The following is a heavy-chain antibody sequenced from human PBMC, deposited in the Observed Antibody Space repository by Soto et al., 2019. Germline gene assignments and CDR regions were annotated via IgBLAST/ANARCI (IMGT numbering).Heavy chain of an antibody. Sequence: EVQLLESGGGLVQSGGSLRLSCAASGFTFSSYAMSWVRQAPGKGLEWVSGISGRGGGTYYADSVKGRFTISRDNSKNTLYLQMNSLRAEDTAVYYCAKNGRDTTWTTLDYWAQGTLGTGSS. J-gene: IGHJ4*02. CDR3: AKNGRDTTWTTLDY. CDR1: GFTFSSYA. D-gene: IGHD4-17*01. V-gene: IGHV3-23*01. CDR2: ISGRGGGT.